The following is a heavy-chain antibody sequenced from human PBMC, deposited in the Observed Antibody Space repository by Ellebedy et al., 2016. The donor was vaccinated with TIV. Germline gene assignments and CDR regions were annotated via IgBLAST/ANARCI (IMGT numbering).Heavy chain of an antibody. J-gene: IGHJ4*02. CDR2: IYHSGGT. V-gene: IGHV4-30-2*01. CDR1: VGSISSGYYYS. Sequence: MPSETLSLTCAVSVGSISSGYYYSWTWIRQPPGKGLAWIGYIYHSGGTYYNPSLTSRFTISVDPSKNQFSLNLRSVTASDTAIYYCARESRNTGAYTDDYWGQGSLVTVSS. CDR3: ARESRNTGAYTDDY. D-gene: IGHD1-1*01.